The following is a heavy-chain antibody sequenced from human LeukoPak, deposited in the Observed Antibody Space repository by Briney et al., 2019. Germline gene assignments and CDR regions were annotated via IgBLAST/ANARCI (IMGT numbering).Heavy chain of an antibody. Sequence: GGSLRLSCAASGFTFSSYGMHWVRQAPGKGLEWVAVISYDGSNKYYADSVKGRFTISRDNSKNTLYLQMNSLRAEDTAVYYCAKERKWSGYSYGSAFDYWGQGTLVTVSS. CDR2: ISYDGSNK. J-gene: IGHJ4*02. V-gene: IGHV3-30*18. D-gene: IGHD5-18*01. CDR1: GFTFSSYG. CDR3: AKERKWSGYSYGSAFDY.